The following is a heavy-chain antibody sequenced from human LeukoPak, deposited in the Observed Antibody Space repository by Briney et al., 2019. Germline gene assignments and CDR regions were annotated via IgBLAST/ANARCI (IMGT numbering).Heavy chain of an antibody. D-gene: IGHD3-10*01. CDR3: AGHKPPGAYYGMDV. Sequence: SETLSLTCTVSGGSISSYYWSWIRQPPGKGLEWIGYIYYSGSTNYNPSLKSRVTISVDTSKNQFSLKLSSVTAADTAVYYCAGHKPPGAYYGMDVWGQGTTVTVSS. J-gene: IGHJ6*02. CDR1: GGSISSYY. CDR2: IYYSGST. V-gene: IGHV4-59*08.